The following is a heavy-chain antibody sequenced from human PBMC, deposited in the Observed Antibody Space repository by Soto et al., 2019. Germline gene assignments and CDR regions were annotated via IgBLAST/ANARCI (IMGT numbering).Heavy chain of an antibody. D-gene: IGHD2-2*01. J-gene: IGHJ4*02. CDR2: VSWNSGSI. CDR3: AKDHYQLICQTNFDY. CDR1: GFTLDDYA. V-gene: IGHV3-9*01. Sequence: LRLSCAASGFTLDDYAMHWVRQAPGKGLEWVSGVSWNSGSIGYADSVKGRFTISRDNAKNSLYLQMNSLRAEDTALYYCAKDHYQLICQTNFDYSGQGTLVIVSS.